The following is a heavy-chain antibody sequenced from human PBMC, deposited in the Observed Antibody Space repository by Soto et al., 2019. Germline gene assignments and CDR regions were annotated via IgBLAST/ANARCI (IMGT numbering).Heavy chain of an antibody. Sequence: QVQLVQSGAEVKKPGASVKVSCKASGYTFTSYYMHWVRQAPGQGLEWMGIINPSGGSTSYAQKFQGRVTMTRDTSTSTVYMELSSLRSEDTAVYYCARELSDPPDYYYGMDVWGQGTTVTVSS. V-gene: IGHV1-46*01. CDR2: INPSGGST. J-gene: IGHJ6*02. CDR3: ARELSDPPDYYYGMDV. CDR1: GYTFTSYY.